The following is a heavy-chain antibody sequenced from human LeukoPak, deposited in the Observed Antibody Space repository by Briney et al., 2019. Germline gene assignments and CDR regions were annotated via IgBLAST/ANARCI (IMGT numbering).Heavy chain of an antibody. Sequence: SETLSLTCTVSGGSISSYYWSWIRQPPGKGLEWIGYIYYSGSTNYNPSLKSRVTISVDTSKNQFSLKLSSVTAADTAVYYCARDALVRGVSIWGQGTLVTVSS. CDR1: GGSISSYY. CDR2: IYYSGST. CDR3: ARDALVRGVSI. J-gene: IGHJ4*02. V-gene: IGHV4-59*12. D-gene: IGHD3-10*01.